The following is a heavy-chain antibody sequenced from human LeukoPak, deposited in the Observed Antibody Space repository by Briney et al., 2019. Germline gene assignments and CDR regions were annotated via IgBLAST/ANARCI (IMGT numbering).Heavy chain of an antibody. V-gene: IGHV3-9*01. Sequence: PGGSLRLSCAASGFTFVDYAMHWVRQAPGKGLEWVSGISWDGGTGIIGYADSVKGRFTISRDNAKNSLYLQMNSLTAEDTALYYCAKSGYSHGYPYYYFRMDVWGQGTTVTVSS. D-gene: IGHD5-18*01. CDR3: AKSGYSHGYPYYYFRMDV. CDR1: GFTFVDYA. J-gene: IGHJ6*02. CDR2: ISWDGGTGII.